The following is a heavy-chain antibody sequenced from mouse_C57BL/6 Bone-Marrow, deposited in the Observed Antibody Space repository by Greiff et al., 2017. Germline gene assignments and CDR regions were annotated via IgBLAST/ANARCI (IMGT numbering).Heavy chain of an antibody. Sequence: EVQGVESGGGLVKPGGSLKLSCAASGFTFSDYGMHWVRQAPEKGLEWVAYISSGSSTIYYADTVKGRFTFSIDNAKNTLFRQMSSLRSEDTAMYYCARASVHYYAMDYWGQGTSVTVSS. CDR1: GFTFSDYG. J-gene: IGHJ4*01. CDR2: ISSGSSTI. V-gene: IGHV5-17*01. CDR3: ARASVHYYAMDY.